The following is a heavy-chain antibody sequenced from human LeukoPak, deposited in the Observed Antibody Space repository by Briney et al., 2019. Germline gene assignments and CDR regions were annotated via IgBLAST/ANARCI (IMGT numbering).Heavy chain of an antibody. CDR3: AKDVAATISSGGYYFDL. J-gene: IGHJ4*02. D-gene: IGHD5-12*01. V-gene: IGHV3-23*01. CDR1: GFTLSSYA. Sequence: GGSRRLSCAASGFTLSSYAMSWVRQAPGKGLEWVSAISGTDGSKHYADSVKGRFTTSRDSSNKRLYLQMNSLRAEDTAIYYCAKDVAATISSGGYYFDLWGQGTLVTVSS. CDR2: ISGTDGSK.